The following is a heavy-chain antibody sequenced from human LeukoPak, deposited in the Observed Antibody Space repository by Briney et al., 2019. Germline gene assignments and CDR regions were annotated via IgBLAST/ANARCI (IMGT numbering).Heavy chain of an antibody. V-gene: IGHV3-20*04. J-gene: IGHJ4*02. CDR1: GFTFGDYA. CDR2: INWNGGRT. D-gene: IGHD3-10*01. Sequence: GGSLRLSCAASGFTFGDYAMHWVRQAPGKGPEWVSGINWNGGRTGYADSVKGRFTISRDNAKNSLYLQMNSLRAEDTALYYCARGYGSGSYLYWGQGTLVSVSS. CDR3: ARGYGSGSYLY.